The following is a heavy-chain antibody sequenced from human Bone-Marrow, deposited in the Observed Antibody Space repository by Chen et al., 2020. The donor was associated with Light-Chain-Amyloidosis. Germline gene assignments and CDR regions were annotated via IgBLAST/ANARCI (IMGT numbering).Heavy chain of an antibody. CDR3: AKEVNWGSEWS. CDR2: MHHTGKT. D-gene: IGHD7-27*01. Sequence: QVQLXESGPXXXXPSETLSLTCVVSGLSVSRDYYWAWIRQPPGKGLEWIGNMHHTGKTYYNPSLKSRVTLSIDTSKNQFSLKLTSVTAADTAVYYCAKEVNWGSEWSWGQGTLVTVSS. J-gene: IGHJ4*01. V-gene: IGHV4-38-2*02. CDR1: GLSVSRDYY.